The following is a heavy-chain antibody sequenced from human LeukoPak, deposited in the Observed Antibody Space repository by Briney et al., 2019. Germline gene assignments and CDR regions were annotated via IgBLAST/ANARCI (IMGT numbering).Heavy chain of an antibody. J-gene: IGHJ4*02. V-gene: IGHV3-73*01. CDR3: TRPSELGYYYNSSGFCFDY. CDR1: GFTFSGSA. Sequence: GGSLRLSCAASGFTFSGSAMHWVRQASGKGLEWVGRIRSKANSYATAYAASVKGRFTISRDDSKNTAYLQMNSLKTEDTAVYYCTRPSELGYYYNSSGFCFDYWGQGTLVTVSS. D-gene: IGHD3-22*01. CDR2: IRSKANSYAT.